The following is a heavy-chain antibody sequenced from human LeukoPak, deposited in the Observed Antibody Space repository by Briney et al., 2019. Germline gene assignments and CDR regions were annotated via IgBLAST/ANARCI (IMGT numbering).Heavy chain of an antibody. CDR1: GYTFTSYG. Sequence: ASVKVSCKASGYTFTSYGISWVRHAPGQGLEWMGWISAYNGNTDYAQKLQGRVTMATDTSTSTAYMELRSLRSDDTAVYYCARVQSANTAMAYYYYGMDVWGQGTTVTVSS. J-gene: IGHJ6*02. CDR2: ISAYNGNT. CDR3: ARVQSANTAMAYYYYGMDV. D-gene: IGHD5-18*01. V-gene: IGHV1-18*01.